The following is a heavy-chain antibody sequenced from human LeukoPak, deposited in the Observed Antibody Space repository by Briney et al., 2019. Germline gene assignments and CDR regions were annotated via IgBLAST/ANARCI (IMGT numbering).Heavy chain of an antibody. D-gene: IGHD2-2*01. J-gene: IGHJ5*02. Sequence: SETLSLTCTVSGGSITRPSYFWGWLRQTPGTGLEWLADIYYNETTFYNPSFKSRVTISIETSKSQFSLNLTSISAADAGVYYCARHRGSTSSYYRFDPWGPGTLVTVSS. V-gene: IGHV4-39*01. CDR1: GGSITRPSYF. CDR2: IYYNETT. CDR3: ARHRGSTSSYYRFDP.